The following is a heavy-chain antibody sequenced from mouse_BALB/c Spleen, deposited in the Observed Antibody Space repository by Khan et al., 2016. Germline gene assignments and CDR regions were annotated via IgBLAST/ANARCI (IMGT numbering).Heavy chain of an antibody. CDR3: ARMGGSYAMDY. J-gene: IGHJ4*01. CDR1: GFTFSGFG. D-gene: IGHD4-1*01. CDR2: ISSGSTNI. V-gene: IGHV5-17*02. Sequence: EVQLVESGEDLVQPGGSRKLSCAASGFTFSGFGMHWVRQAPEKGLEWVAYISSGSTNIYYADTVKGRFSISRDNHKNILFLQMTSLRSEGTAMYYCARMGGSYAMDYWGQGTSVTFSS.